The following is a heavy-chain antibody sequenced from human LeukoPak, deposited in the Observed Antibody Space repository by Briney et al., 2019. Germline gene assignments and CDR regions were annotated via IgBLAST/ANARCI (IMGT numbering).Heavy chain of an antibody. CDR3: AKDVPTAYFDY. CDR1: GFTFSNYG. Sequence: PGGSLRLSCAASGFTFSNYGMHWVRQAPGKGLEWVAFVRYDESTKFYADSVKGRFTISRDNSKTTLYLQMNSLRAEDTAVHYCAKDVPTAYFDYWGQGTLVTVSS. J-gene: IGHJ4*02. D-gene: IGHD2-2*01. CDR2: VRYDESTK. V-gene: IGHV3-30*02.